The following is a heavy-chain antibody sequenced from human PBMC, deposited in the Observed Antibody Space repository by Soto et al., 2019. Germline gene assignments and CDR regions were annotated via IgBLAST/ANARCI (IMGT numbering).Heavy chain of an antibody. CDR1: GGSISSGGYY. CDR3: ARERGGVAGDGATDY. CDR2: IYYSGST. D-gene: IGHD6-19*01. V-gene: IGHV4-31*11. Sequence: QVQLQESGPGLVKPSQTLSLTCAVSGGSISSGGYYWSWIRQHPGKGLEWIGYIYYSGSTYYNPSLKVRVTISVDTSKNQFTLKLGSVTAGDTAVYYCARERGGVAGDGATDYWGQGTLVTVSS. J-gene: IGHJ4*02.